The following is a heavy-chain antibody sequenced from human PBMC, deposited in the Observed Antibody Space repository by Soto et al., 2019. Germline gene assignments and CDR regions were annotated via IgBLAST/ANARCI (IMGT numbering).Heavy chain of an antibody. J-gene: IGHJ4*02. D-gene: IGHD5-12*01. Sequence: EVQVVESGGGLIQPGGSLRLSCEVSGFSVTANSMSWVRQAPGKGLEWVSVLYSGGSTYYIDSVKGRFSISRDIAKTTLYLQMNSLRAEDTAVYYCHGYGYWGQGTLVTVSS. V-gene: IGHV3-53*01. CDR3: HGYGY. CDR2: LYSGGST. CDR1: GFSVTANS.